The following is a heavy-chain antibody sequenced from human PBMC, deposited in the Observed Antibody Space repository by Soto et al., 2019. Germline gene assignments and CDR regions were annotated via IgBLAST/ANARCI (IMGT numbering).Heavy chain of an antibody. J-gene: IGHJ6*02. CDR3: ARDHVGGYSYGYDYYYGMDV. V-gene: IGHV1-69*06. CDR2: IIPIVGTA. CDR1: GGTFSSYA. D-gene: IGHD5-18*01. Sequence: QVQLVQSGAEVKKPGSSVKVSCKASGGTFSSYAISWVRQAPGQGLEWMGGIIPIVGTANYAQKFQGRVTSNADKSTSTAYMELSSLRSEDTAAYYCARDHVGGYSYGYDYYYGMDVWGQGTTVTVSS.